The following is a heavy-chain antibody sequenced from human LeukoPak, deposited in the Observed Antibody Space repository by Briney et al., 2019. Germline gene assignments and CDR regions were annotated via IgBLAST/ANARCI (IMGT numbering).Heavy chain of an antibody. CDR1: GFTFSGYI. CDR3: ARDQWLDY. Sequence: GGSLILSCAASGFTFSGYIMNWVRQAPGKGLEWVSFIGTSGNTIYYAGSVKGRFTVSRDNAKNSLYLQMNSLRAEDTAVYYCARDQWLDYWGQGTLVTVSS. D-gene: IGHD6-19*01. J-gene: IGHJ4*02. V-gene: IGHV3-48*01. CDR2: IGTSGNTI.